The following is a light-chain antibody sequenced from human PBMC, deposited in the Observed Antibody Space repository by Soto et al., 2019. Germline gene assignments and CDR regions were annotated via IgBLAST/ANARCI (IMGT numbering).Light chain of an antibody. Sequence: PVERATLSCRASQSVSTRSLAWYQQKPGQAPRLLISGASSRAADIPDRFSGSGSGTDFTLTINRLEPEDFAVYYCQQYGSSPTTFGQGTKVDI. CDR1: QSVSTRS. CDR2: GAS. J-gene: IGKJ1*01. V-gene: IGKV3-20*01. CDR3: QQYGSSPTT.